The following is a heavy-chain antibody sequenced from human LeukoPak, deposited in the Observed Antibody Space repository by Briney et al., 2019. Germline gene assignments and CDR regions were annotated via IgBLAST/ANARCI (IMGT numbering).Heavy chain of an antibody. CDR2: ISAYNGNT. CDR3: ARSGCSAGSCYSQTVKFDS. V-gene: IGHV1-18*01. CDR1: GYTFTNYG. D-gene: IGHD2-15*01. Sequence: ASVKASCKASGYTFTNYGISWVRQAPGQGLEWIAWISAYNGNTDYAQKFQGRVTVTADTSTSTAYMELRSLRSDDTAVYYCARSGCSAGSCYSQTVKFDSWGQGTLVTVSS. J-gene: IGHJ4*02.